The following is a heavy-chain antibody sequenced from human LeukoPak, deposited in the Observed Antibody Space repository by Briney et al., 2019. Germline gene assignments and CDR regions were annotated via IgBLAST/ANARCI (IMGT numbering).Heavy chain of an antibody. CDR2: IYHSGST. CDR3: ARLLSGGWYEP. J-gene: IGHJ5*02. CDR1: GYSISSGYY. V-gene: IGHV4-38-2*01. Sequence: SETLSLTCAVSGYSISSGYYWGWIRQPPGKGLEWIGSIYHSGSTYYNPSLKSRVTISVDTSKNQFSLKLSSVTAADTAVYYCARLLSGGWYEPWGQGTLVTVSS. D-gene: IGHD2/OR15-2a*01.